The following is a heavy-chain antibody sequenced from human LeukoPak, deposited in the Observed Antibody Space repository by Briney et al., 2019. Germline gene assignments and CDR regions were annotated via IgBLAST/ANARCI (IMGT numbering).Heavy chain of an antibody. CDR2: IIPIFGTA. CDR1: GGTFISYA. D-gene: IGHD4-11*01. V-gene: IGHV1-69*05. Sequence: ASVKVSCKASGGTFISYAISWVRQAPGQGLEWMRGIIPIFGTANYAQKFQGRVTITTDESTSTAYMELSSLRSEDTAVYYCARGVEGAVTTNFDYWGQGTLVTVSS. J-gene: IGHJ4*02. CDR3: ARGVEGAVTTNFDY.